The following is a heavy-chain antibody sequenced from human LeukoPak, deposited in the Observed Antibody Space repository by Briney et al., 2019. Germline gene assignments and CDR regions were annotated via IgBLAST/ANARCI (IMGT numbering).Heavy chain of an antibody. D-gene: IGHD3-10*01. J-gene: IGHJ4*02. CDR1: GFTFSSYG. CDR2: IRYDGSNK. CDR3: ARDLELVYYGSGSPDY. V-gene: IGHV3-30*02. Sequence: GGSLRLSCAASGFTFSSYGMHWVRQAPGKGLEWVAFIRYDGSNKYYADSVKGRFTISRDNSKNTLYLQMNSLRAEDTAVYYCARDLELVYYGSGSPDYWGQGTLVTVSS.